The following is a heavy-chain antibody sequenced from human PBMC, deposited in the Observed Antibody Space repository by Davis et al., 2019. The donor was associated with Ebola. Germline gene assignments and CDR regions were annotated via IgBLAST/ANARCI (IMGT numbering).Heavy chain of an antibody. Sequence: SETLSLTCTVSGGSISAYYWSWIRQPPGKALECIGYIYYSGSTNYNPSLKSRVTISVVTSKNQFSLKLSSVTAADTAIYYCARAGGQGGGTLRFWGQGTLVTVSS. CDR2: IYYSGST. CDR3: ARAGGQGGGTLRF. J-gene: IGHJ4*02. V-gene: IGHV4-59*01. D-gene: IGHD2-15*01. CDR1: GGSISAYY.